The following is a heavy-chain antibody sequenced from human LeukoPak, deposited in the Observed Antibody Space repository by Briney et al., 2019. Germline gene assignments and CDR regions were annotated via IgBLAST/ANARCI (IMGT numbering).Heavy chain of an antibody. CDR3: ASFLPDIVVVPAAIGYYGMDV. CDR2: INPNSGGT. V-gene: IGHV1-2*02. Sequence: ASVKVSCKASGYTFTGYYMHWVRQAPGQGLEWMGWINPNSGGTNYAQKFQGRVTMTRDTSISTAYMELSRLRSDDTAVYYCASFLPDIVVVPAAIGYYGMDVWGQGTTVTVS. J-gene: IGHJ6*02. CDR1: GYTFTGYY. D-gene: IGHD2-2*02.